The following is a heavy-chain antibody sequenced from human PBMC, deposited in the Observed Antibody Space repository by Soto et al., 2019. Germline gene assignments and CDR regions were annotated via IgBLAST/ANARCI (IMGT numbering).Heavy chain of an antibody. CDR2: IYYSGST. D-gene: IGHD2-2*01. CDR1: GGAMSSCGNY. CDR3: SRVMPQVNPFDY. J-gene: IGHJ4*02. Sequence: TLSLTCTVSGGAMSSCGNYWNRLRPPPGKGLEWIGYIYYSGSTYYNPSLKGRVTISVDTSKNKFSLKLSSVTAADTAAYYGSRVMPQVNPFDYWGPGPLGTGSS. V-gene: IGHV4-31*03.